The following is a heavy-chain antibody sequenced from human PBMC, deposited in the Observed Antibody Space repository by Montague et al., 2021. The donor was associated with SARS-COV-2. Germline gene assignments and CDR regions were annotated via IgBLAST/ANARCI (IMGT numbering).Heavy chain of an antibody. J-gene: IGHJ4*02. V-gene: IGHV4-59*01. CDR3: ARSRENFNMLTGDPYYFEY. D-gene: IGHD3-9*01. Sequence: SGITTYNPSLKSRVTISGDTSKNPFSLRLSSVTAADTAVYYCARSRENFNMLTGDPYYFEYGGQGTRVTVSS. CDR2: SGIT.